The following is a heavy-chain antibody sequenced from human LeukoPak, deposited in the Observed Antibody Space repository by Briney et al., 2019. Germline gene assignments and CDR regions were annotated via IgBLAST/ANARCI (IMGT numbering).Heavy chain of an antibody. CDR2: INQDGTEK. Sequence: GGSLRLSCAASGFTFSSHWMTWVRQAPGKGLEWVATINQDGTEKYYVDSVNGRFTISRDNSKNTLYLQMNSLRAEDTAVYYCARGNPGGEYYWGQGTLVTVYS. D-gene: IGHD1-14*01. CDR1: GFTFSSHW. CDR3: ARGNPGGEYY. V-gene: IGHV3-7*03. J-gene: IGHJ4*02.